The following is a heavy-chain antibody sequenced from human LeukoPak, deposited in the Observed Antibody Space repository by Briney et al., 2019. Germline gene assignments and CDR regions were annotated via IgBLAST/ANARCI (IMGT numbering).Heavy chain of an antibody. CDR1: GGSISSYY. CDR2: IYYSGST. D-gene: IGHD4-11*01. J-gene: IGHJ5*02. Sequence: SETLSLTCTVSGGSISSYYWGWIRQPPGKGLEWIGSIYYSGSTYYNPSLKSRVTISVDTSKNQFSLKLSSVTAADTSVYYCARHDYSNYAWFDPWGQGTLVTVSS. CDR3: ARHDYSNYAWFDP. V-gene: IGHV4-39*01.